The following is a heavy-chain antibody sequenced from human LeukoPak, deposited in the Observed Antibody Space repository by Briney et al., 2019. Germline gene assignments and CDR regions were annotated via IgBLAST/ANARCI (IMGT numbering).Heavy chain of an antibody. Sequence: GGSLRLSCAASGFTFSSYGMNWVRQAPGKGLEWVADIWYDGSNKYYADSVKGRFTISRDNSKNTLYLQMNSLRAEDTAVYYCARDRDDYGDYWGQGTLVTASS. CDR3: ARDRDDYGDY. CDR2: IWYDGSNK. CDR1: GFTFSSYG. V-gene: IGHV3-33*01. J-gene: IGHJ4*02.